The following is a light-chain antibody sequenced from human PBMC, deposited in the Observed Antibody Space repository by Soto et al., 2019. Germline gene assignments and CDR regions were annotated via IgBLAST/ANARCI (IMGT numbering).Light chain of an antibody. Sequence: EIVLTQSPGTLSLSSGERATLSCRASQSVSSSYLAWYQQKPGQAPRLLIYGASSRATGIPDRFSGSGSGTDFTLTISRLEPEDFAVYYCQQYGSSPPQTFGQGTKVDIK. J-gene: IGKJ1*01. CDR3: QQYGSSPPQT. V-gene: IGKV3-20*01. CDR2: GAS. CDR1: QSVSSSY.